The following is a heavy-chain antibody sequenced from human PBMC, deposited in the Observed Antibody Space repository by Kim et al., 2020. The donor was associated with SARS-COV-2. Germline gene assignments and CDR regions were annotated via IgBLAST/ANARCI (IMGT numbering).Heavy chain of an antibody. CDR2: ISRSGGFI. CDR1: GFTFSTYE. V-gene: IGHV3-48*03. Sequence: GGSLRLSCAASGFTFSTYEMNWVRQAPGKGLEWVSYISRSGGFIFYADSVKGRFTISRDNTNNSLYLQMNSLRAEDTAVYYCARGAYGTNPSCYAYSWFDSWGQGTLVTVSS. J-gene: IGHJ5*02. D-gene: IGHD2-2*01. CDR3: ARGAYGTNPSCYAYSWFDS.